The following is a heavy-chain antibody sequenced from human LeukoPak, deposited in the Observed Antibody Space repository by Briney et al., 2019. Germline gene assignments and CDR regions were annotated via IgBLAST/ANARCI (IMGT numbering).Heavy chain of an antibody. D-gene: IGHD3-9*01. V-gene: IGHV1-18*01. CDR3: ARDAYDFLTGRYSGSGGDS. CDR2: ISGYNGNT. Sequence: VASVTVSFRTSGYIFRNFGINWVRQAPGQGLEWVGWISGYNGNTKYAQKFKGRVIMTTDTSTRIGYMELRSLRSDDTAVYYCARDAYDFLTGRYSGSGGDSWGQGTLVTVSS. J-gene: IGHJ4*02. CDR1: GYIFRNFG.